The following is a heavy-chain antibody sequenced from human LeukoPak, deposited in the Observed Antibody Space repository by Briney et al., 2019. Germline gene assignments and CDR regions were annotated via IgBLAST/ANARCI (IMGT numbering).Heavy chain of an antibody. J-gene: IGHJ4*02. CDR2: ISAYNGNT. CDR3: ATPRGGGYFDY. Sequence: ASVKVSCKASGYTFTSYGISWVRQAPGQGLEWMGWISAYNGNTNYAQKLQGRVTMTEDTSTDTAYMELSSLRSEDAAVYYCATPRGGGYFDYWGQGTLVTVSS. V-gene: IGHV1-18*01. CDR1: GYTFTSYG. D-gene: IGHD3-10*01.